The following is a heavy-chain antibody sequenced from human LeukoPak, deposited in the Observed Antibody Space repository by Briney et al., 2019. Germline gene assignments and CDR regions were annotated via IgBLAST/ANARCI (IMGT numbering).Heavy chain of an antibody. CDR1: GHTFTSYD. J-gene: IGHJ4*02. Sequence: AASVKVSCKASGHTFTSYDINWVRQATGQGLEWMGWMNPNSGNTGYAQKFQGRVTMTRNTSISTAYMELSSLRSEDTAVYYCARGTPRDYYDSSGYPNYWGQGTLVTVSS. CDR2: MNPNSGNT. CDR3: ARGTPRDYYDSSGYPNY. V-gene: IGHV1-8*01. D-gene: IGHD3-22*01.